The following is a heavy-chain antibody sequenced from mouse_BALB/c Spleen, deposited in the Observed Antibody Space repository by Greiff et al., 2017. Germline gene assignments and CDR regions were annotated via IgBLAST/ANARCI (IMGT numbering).Heavy chain of an antibody. CDR2: IWSGGST. Sequence: QVQLKESGPGLVQPSQSLSITCTVSGFSLTSYGVHWVRQSPGKGLEWLGVIWSGGSTDYNAAFISRLSISKDNSKSQVFFKMNSLQANDTAIYYCARRGIYYGYGGGAMDYWGQGTSVTVSS. CDR1: GFSLTSYG. CDR3: ARRGIYYGYGGGAMDY. V-gene: IGHV2-2*02. J-gene: IGHJ4*01. D-gene: IGHD2-2*01.